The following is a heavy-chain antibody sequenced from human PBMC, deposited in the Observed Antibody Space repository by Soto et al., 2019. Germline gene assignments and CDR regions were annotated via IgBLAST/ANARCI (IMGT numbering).Heavy chain of an antibody. J-gene: IGHJ4*02. D-gene: IGHD2-2*01. V-gene: IGHV3-9*01. Sequence: GGSLRLSCAASGFTFDDYALHWVRQAPGKGLEWVSGISWNSGNIGYADSVKGRFTISRDNAKNSLYLQMNSLRAKDTALYYCAKDTRRYCSSTSCYLPAHWGQGTLVTVS. CDR1: GFTFDDYA. CDR3: AKDTRRYCSSTSCYLPAH. CDR2: ISWNSGNI.